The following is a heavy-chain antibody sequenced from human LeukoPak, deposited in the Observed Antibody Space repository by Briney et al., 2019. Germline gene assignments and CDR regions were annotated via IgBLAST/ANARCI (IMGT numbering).Heavy chain of an antibody. Sequence: QSGGSLRLSCAASGFTFSSCGMSWVRQAPGKELEWVSGISGSGGSTYYADSVKGRFTISKDNPKNTLYLQMNSLRAEDTAVYYCAKALHYYGSGSYSYWGQGTLVTVSS. CDR1: GFTFSSCG. CDR3: AKALHYYGSGSYSY. CDR2: ISGSGGST. V-gene: IGHV3-23*01. J-gene: IGHJ4*02. D-gene: IGHD3-10*01.